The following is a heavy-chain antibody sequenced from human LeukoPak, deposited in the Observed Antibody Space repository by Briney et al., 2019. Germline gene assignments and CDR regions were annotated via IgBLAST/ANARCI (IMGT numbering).Heavy chain of an antibody. J-gene: IGHJ4*02. D-gene: IGHD2-15*01. CDR1: GGSFSSGSFY. V-gene: IGHV4-61*01. CDR3: ATRYCSGGSCRFDY. Sequence: PSETLSLTCTVSGGSFSSGSFYWSWIRQPPGTGLEWIGCIYYSGSTNYNPSLKSRVTISVDTSKSQFSLKLSSVAAADTAVYYCATRYCSGGSCRFDYWGQGTLVTVSS. CDR2: IYYSGST.